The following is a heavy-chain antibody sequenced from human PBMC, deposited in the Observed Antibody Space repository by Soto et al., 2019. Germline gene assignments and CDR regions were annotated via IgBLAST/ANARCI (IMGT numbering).Heavy chain of an antibody. CDR3: ARNHGLWGNSSGWYDPIYYYYMDV. D-gene: IGHD6-19*01. Sequence: IPPGGSLRLSCAASGFTVSSNYMSWVRQAPGKGLEWVSVIYSGGSTYYADSVKGRFTISRHNSKNTLYLQMNSLRAEDTAVYYCARNHGLWGNSSGWYDPIYYYYMDVWGKGTTVTVSS. V-gene: IGHV3-53*05. CDR1: GFTVSSNY. CDR2: IYSGGST. J-gene: IGHJ6*03.